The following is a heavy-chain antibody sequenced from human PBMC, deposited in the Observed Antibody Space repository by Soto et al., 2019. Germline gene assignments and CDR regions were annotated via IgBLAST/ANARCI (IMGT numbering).Heavy chain of an antibody. CDR1: GGSISGYY. V-gene: IGHV4-59*08. CDR2: IYYSGSP. Sequence: SETLSLTCTVSGGSISGYYWSWIRQPPGKGLEWIAYIYYSGSPNYNPSLKSRVTMSMEMSKNQFSLKLSSVAATDTAVYYCARHRLQYYYMDVWGKGTMVTVSS. CDR3: ARHRLQYYYMDV. J-gene: IGHJ6*03.